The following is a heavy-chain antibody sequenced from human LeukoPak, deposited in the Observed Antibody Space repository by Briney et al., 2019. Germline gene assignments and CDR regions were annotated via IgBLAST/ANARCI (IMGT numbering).Heavy chain of an antibody. Sequence: WASVKVSCKASGYTFSTYGISWVRQPPGQGLEWMGWISAYKGNTYYAQKLQGRVTMTTDTSTSTAYMELRSLRSDDTAIYYCARDLYYYGSGSYYDVFDVWGQGTMVTVSS. D-gene: IGHD3-10*01. V-gene: IGHV1-18*01. CDR2: ISAYKGNT. CDR1: GYTFSTYG. J-gene: IGHJ3*01. CDR3: ARDLYYYGSGSYYDVFDV.